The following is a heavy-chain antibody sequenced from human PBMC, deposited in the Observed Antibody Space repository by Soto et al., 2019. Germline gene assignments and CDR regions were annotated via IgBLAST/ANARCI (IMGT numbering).Heavy chain of an antibody. J-gene: IGHJ3*02. CDR2: LIHGGST. Sequence: SETLSLTCAIYGASLGGFHWTWLRQAPGKGLEWIGELIHGGSTSYNPSLKSRVSFSLDTSKNQFSLHLMSVTAADTAVYYCARSPLGYDYVRQTWREVGDSFDIWGRGTMVTVSS. V-gene: IGHV4-34*12. CDR1: GASLGGFH. CDR3: ARSPLGYDYVRQTWREVGDSFDI. D-gene: IGHD3-16*01.